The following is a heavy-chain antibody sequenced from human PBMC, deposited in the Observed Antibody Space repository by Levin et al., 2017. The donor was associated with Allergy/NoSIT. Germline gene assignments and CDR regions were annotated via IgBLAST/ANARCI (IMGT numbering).Heavy chain of an antibody. CDR3: ASSAPDGYDSPFDY. D-gene: IGHD5-12*01. V-gene: IGHV3-66*01. CDR2: IYSGGST. J-gene: IGHJ4*02. Sequence: GESLKISCAASGFTVSSNYMSWVRQAPGKGLEWVSVIYSGGSTYYADSVKGRFTISRDNSKNTLYLQMNSLRAEDTAVYYCASSAPDGYDSPFDYWGQGTLVTVSS. CDR1: GFTVSSNY.